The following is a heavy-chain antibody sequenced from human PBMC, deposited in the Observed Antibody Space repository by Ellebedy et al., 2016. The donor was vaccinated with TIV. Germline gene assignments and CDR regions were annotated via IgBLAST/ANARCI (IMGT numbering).Heavy chain of an antibody. CDR2: ISYNGGT. CDR1: NASIDTPQYY. V-gene: IGHV4-31*03. Sequence: SETLSLXXIVSNASIDTPQYYWSWVRLHPLKGLDWIGYISYNGGTNFNPSLQSRVSMSIDTSKNQFSLRLNSVTAADTAIYYCAREGGIAVTPLQGTFDLWGQGAMVTVSS. D-gene: IGHD6-19*01. J-gene: IGHJ3*01. CDR3: AREGGIAVTPLQGTFDL.